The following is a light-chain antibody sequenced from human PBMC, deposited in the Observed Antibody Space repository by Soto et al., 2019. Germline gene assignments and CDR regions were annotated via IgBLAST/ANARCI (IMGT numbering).Light chain of an antibody. CDR1: SSNIGRNV. CDR2: NDN. V-gene: IGLV1-44*01. J-gene: IGLJ3*02. Sequence: QSALGQPPSASGTPGQRVTISCSGSSSNIGRNVVYWYQQFPGTAPKLLIHNDNRRPSGVPDRVSGSKSGTSASLAISGLQSEDEANYYCAAWDNSLKGWVFGGGTKGTVL. CDR3: AAWDNSLKGWV.